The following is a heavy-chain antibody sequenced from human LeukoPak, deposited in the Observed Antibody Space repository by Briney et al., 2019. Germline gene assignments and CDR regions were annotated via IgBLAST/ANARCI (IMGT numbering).Heavy chain of an antibody. V-gene: IGHV1-2*02. CDR2: INPNSGGT. CDR3: AKDYAYYYGSGIGGFEY. J-gene: IGHJ4*02. Sequence: ASVKVSCKASGYTSTGYYMHWVRQAPGQGLEWMGWINPNSGGTNYAQKFQGRVTMTRDTSISTAYMELSRLRSDDTAVYYCAKDYAYYYGSGIGGFEYWGQGTLVTVSS. CDR1: GYTSTGYY. D-gene: IGHD3-10*01.